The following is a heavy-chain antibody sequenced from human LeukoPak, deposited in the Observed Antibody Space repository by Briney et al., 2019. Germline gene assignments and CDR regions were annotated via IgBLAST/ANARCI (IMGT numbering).Heavy chain of an antibody. J-gene: IGHJ4*02. V-gene: IGHV3-74*01. D-gene: IGHD3-22*01. CDR2: INSDGSST. CDR1: GFTFSRYW. Sequence: QPGGSLRLSCAASGFTFSRYWMHWVRQAPGKGLVWVSRINSDGSSTTYADSVKGRFTISRDNAKNTLYLQMNSLRAEDTAVYYCARKLEGYDSSDNYQYLDYWGQGTLVTVSS. CDR3: ARKLEGYDSSDNYQYLDY.